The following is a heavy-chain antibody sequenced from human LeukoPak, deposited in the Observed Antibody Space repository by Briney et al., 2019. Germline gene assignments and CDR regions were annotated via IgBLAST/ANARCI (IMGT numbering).Heavy chain of an antibody. CDR1: GDSVSVNSDV. CDR3: ARDADWGYDAFDI. V-gene: IGHV6-1*01. J-gene: IGHJ3*02. Sequence: SQTLSLTCAISGDSVSVNSDVWNWIRQSPSRGLEWLGRTYYRSKWYNDYAVSVKSRITISPDTSKNQFSLHLNSVTPEDTAVYYCARDADWGYDAFDIWGQGTMVTVSS. CDR2: TYYRSKWYN. D-gene: IGHD7-27*01.